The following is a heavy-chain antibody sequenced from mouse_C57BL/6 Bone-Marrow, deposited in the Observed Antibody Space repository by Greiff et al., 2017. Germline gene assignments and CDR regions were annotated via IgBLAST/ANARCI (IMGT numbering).Heavy chain of an antibody. J-gene: IGHJ2*01. CDR1: GFTFSSYG. CDR3: ARHGD. Sequence: EVKLMESGGDLVKPGGSLKLSCAASGFTFSSYGMSWVRQTPDKRLEWVATISSGGSYTYYPDSVKGRFTISRDNAKNTLYLQMSSLKSEDTAMYYCARHGDWGQGTTLTVSS. CDR2: ISSGGSYT. V-gene: IGHV5-6*01.